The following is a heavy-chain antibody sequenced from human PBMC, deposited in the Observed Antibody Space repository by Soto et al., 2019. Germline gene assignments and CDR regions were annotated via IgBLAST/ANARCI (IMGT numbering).Heavy chain of an antibody. CDR2: ISSSSSYI. V-gene: IGHV3-21*01. J-gene: IGHJ4*02. Sequence: EVQLVESGGGLVKPGGSLRLSCAASGFTFSSYSRNWVRQAPGKGLEWVSSISSSSSYIYYADSVKGRFTISRDNAKNSLYLQMNSLRAEDTAVYYCARDGTTTVTTTFDYWGQGTLVTVSS. CDR1: GFTFSSYS. CDR3: ARDGTTTVTTTFDY. D-gene: IGHD4-17*01.